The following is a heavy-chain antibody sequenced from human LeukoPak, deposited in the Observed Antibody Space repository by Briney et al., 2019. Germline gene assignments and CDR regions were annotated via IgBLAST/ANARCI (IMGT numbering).Heavy chain of an antibody. V-gene: IGHV4-34*01. CDR2: INHSGST. J-gene: IGHJ5*02. CDR3: ASVAYGDYVWGNWFDP. CDR1: GGSFSGYY. Sequence: PSETLSLTCAVYGGSFSGYYWSWIRQPPGKGLEWIGEINHSGSTNYNPSLKSRVTISVDTSKNQFSLKLSSVTAADTAVYYCASVAYGDYVWGNWFDPWGQGTLVTVSS. D-gene: IGHD4-17*01.